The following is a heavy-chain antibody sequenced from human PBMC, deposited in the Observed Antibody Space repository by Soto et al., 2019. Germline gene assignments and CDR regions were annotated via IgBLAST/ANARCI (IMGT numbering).Heavy chain of an antibody. CDR1: GGTFSSYA. Sequence: QVQLVQSGAEVKKPGSSVKVSCKASGGTFSSYAISWVRQAPGQGLEWMGGIIPIFGTANYAQKFQGRVTITADEXXSXAXKELSSLRSEDTAVYYCARRVVVVAATSNYYYGMDVWGQGTTVTVSS. D-gene: IGHD2-15*01. CDR2: IIPIFGTA. CDR3: ARRVVVVAATSNYYYGMDV. V-gene: IGHV1-69*12. J-gene: IGHJ6*02.